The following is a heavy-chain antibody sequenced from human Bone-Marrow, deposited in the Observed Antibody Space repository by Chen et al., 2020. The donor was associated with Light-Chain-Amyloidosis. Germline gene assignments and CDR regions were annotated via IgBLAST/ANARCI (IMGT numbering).Heavy chain of an antibody. CDR2: IYPDDSDA. Sequence: EVQLEQSGREGKKHGESLKISCKGSRYPFPNYWIGWVRQMPGKGLEWMGVIYPDDSDARYSPSFEGQVTISADKSITTAYLQWRSLKASDTAMYYCARRRDGYNFDYWGQGTLVTVSS. CDR3: ARRRDGYNFDY. V-gene: IGHV5-51*01. CDR1: RYPFPNYW. D-gene: IGHD5-12*01. J-gene: IGHJ4*02.